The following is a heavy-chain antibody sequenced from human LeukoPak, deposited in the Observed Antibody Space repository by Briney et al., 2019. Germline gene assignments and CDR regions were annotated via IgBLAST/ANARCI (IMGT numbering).Heavy chain of an antibody. V-gene: IGHV1-2*02. D-gene: IGHD2-21*02. CDR3: ARDPGGDCYSCYFDY. J-gene: IGHJ4*02. CDR2: INPNSGGT. CDR1: ANTLGYY. Sequence: GASVKVSCKASANTLGYYIHWVRQAPGQGLEWMGWINPNSGGTNYAQKLQGRVTMTRDTSISTAFMELSRLRSDDTAVYYCARDPGGDCYSCYFDYWGQGTLVTVSS.